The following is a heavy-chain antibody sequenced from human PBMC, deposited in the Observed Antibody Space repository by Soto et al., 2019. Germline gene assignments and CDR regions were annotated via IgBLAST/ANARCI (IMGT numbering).Heavy chain of an antibody. CDR1: GYTLTGLS. D-gene: IGHD4-17*01. Sequence: GASVKVSCKVSGYTLTGLSMHWVRQAPGKGLEWMGGFDPEDGETIYAQKFQGRVTMTEDTSTDTAYMELSSLRSEDTAVYYCATLSRLRSYYYYYGMDAWGQGTTVTVSS. CDR2: FDPEDGET. J-gene: IGHJ6*02. CDR3: ATLSRLRSYYYYYGMDA. V-gene: IGHV1-24*01.